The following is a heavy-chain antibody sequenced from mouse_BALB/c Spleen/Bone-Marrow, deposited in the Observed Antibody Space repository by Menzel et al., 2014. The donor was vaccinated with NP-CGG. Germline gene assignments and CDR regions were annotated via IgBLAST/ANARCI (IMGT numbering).Heavy chain of an antibody. CDR1: GYTFTNFW. V-gene: IGHV1S22*01. J-gene: IGHJ3*01. CDR2: AYPGSDTA. D-gene: IGHD1-1*01. Sequence: LQQSGSELVRPGASVKLSCKASGYTFTNFWMHWVRQRPGQGPEWIGNAYPGSDTANYDEKFKSKATLTVDTSSSTAYMQLSGLTSEDSAVYYCTRALYYYPAYWGQGTLVTVST. CDR3: TRALYYYPAY.